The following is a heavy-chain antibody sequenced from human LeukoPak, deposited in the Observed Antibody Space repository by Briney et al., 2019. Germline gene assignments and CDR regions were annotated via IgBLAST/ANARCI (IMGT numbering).Heavy chain of an antibody. Sequence: ASLKVSCKASGGTFSSYAISWVRQAPGQGLEWMGRIIPILGIANYAQKFQGRVTITADKSTSTAYMELSSLRSEDTAVYYCARDLGGYNYYYYGMDVWGQGTTVTVSS. V-gene: IGHV1-69*04. CDR1: GGTFSSYA. J-gene: IGHJ6*02. CDR3: ARDLGGYNYYYYGMDV. CDR2: IIPILGIA. D-gene: IGHD3-22*01.